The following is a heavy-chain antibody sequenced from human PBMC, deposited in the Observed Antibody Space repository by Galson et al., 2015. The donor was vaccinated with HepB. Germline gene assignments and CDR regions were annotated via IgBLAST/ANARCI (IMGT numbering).Heavy chain of an antibody. V-gene: IGHV3-47*02. CDR1: GFAFSSYV. Sequence: SLRLSCAASGFAFSSYVLHWVRRAPGKGPEWVSAIGTGGDTYYADSVMGRFTISRDNAKKSLYLQMNSLIAEDMAVYYCARDLGYDILTPMGYYYGMDVWGQGTTVTVSS. D-gene: IGHD3-9*01. CDR3: ARDLGYDILTPMGYYYGMDV. J-gene: IGHJ6*02. CDR2: IGTGGDT.